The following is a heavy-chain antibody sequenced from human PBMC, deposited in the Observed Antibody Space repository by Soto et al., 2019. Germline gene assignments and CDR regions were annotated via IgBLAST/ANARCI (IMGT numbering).Heavy chain of an antibody. CDR1: GFPFSSYT. CDR3: ARNTVTSLTPYQGFYYYGMDV. Sequence: PWRSLRLSCTASGFPFSSYTKHWARRAPGHGLEWVGIISLDGSSNYHAHWLKGRIVSSRDNSKDSLYLQMDTLRPDDTAIYYCARNTVTSLTPYQGFYYYGMDVWGQGT. J-gene: IGHJ6*02. D-gene: IGHD2-2*01. CDR2: ISLDGSSN. V-gene: IGHV3-30*09.